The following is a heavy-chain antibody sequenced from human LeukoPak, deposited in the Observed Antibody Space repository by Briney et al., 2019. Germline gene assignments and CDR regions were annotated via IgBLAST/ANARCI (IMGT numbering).Heavy chain of an antibody. D-gene: IGHD2-21*01. CDR3: ARCHVAQSDAFEI. CDR1: GGSISTYY. CDR2: INYSGST. J-gene: IGHJ3*02. V-gene: IGHV4-59*01. Sequence: PSETLSLTCTVSGGSISTYYWSWIRQPPGKGLEWIAYINYSGSTNYNPSLKSRVTISLDTSKNYFNLRLSSVTAADTAVYFCARCHVAQSDAFEIWGQGTMVTVSP.